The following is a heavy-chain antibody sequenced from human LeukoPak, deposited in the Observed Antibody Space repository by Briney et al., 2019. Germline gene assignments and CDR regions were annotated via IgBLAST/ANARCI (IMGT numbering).Heavy chain of an antibody. J-gene: IGHJ4*02. D-gene: IGHD1-26*01. CDR2: ISAYNGNT. CDR1: GYTFTSYG. Sequence: ASVKVSCKASGYTFTSYGISWVRQAPGQGLEWVGWISAYNGNTNYAQKFQGRITMTTETFKNTAYMELRSLRSDDTAIYYCAKDGKVGATLKPFDYWGQGTLVTVSS. V-gene: IGHV1-18*01. CDR3: AKDGKVGATLKPFDY.